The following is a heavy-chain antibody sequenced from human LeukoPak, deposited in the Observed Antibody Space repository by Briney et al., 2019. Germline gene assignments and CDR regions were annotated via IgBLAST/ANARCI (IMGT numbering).Heavy chain of an antibody. CDR2: IYYSGST. Sequence: SETLSLTCTVSGGSISSGGYYWSWIRQHPGKGLEWIGYIYYSGSTYYNPSLKSRVTISVDTSKNQFSLKLSSVTAADTAVYYCARVSSSWSVFDYWGQGTLVTVSS. CDR3: ARVSSSWSVFDY. J-gene: IGHJ4*02. V-gene: IGHV4-31*03. CDR1: GGSISSGGYY. D-gene: IGHD6-13*01.